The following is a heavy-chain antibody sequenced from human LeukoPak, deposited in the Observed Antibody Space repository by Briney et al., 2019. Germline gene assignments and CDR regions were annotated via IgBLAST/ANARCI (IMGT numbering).Heavy chain of an antibody. J-gene: IGHJ6*02. CDR2: IIPILGIA. CDR1: GGTFSSYA. V-gene: IGHV1-69*04. Sequence: ASVKVSCKASGGTFSSYAISWVRQAPGQGLEWMGRIIPILGIANYAQKFQGRVTITADKSTSTAYMELSRLRSDDTAVYYCARDYYDILTGYLNYGMDVWGQGTTVTVSS. D-gene: IGHD3-9*01. CDR3: ARDYYDILTGYLNYGMDV.